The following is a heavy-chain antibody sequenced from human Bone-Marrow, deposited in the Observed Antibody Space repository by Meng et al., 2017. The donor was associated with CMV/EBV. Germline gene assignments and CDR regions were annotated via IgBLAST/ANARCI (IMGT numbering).Heavy chain of an antibody. Sequence: GESLKISCAASGFTFSDYYMSWIRQAPGKGLEWVSYISSSGSTIYYADSVKGRFTISRDNAKNSLYLQMNSLRAEDTAVYYCARNYDFWSGIFDYWGQGTLVTVSS. V-gene: IGHV3-11*01. CDR3: ARNYDFWSGIFDY. CDR2: ISSSGSTI. D-gene: IGHD3-3*01. CDR1: GFTFSDYY. J-gene: IGHJ4*02.